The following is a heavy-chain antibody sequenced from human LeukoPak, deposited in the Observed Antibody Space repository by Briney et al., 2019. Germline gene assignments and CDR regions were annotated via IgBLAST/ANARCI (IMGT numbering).Heavy chain of an antibody. J-gene: IGHJ4*02. Sequence: GGSLRLSCAASGFMFTSYSMNWVRQAPGKGLEWVAYISSPSTNIYYVDSVKGRFTISRDYAKNSLYLQMNRLRDEDTAVYYCARDSYWGSSGKGFDCWGQGTLVTVSS. D-gene: IGHD7-27*01. CDR3: ARDSYWGSSGKGFDC. V-gene: IGHV3-48*02. CDR2: ISSPSTNI. CDR1: GFMFTSYS.